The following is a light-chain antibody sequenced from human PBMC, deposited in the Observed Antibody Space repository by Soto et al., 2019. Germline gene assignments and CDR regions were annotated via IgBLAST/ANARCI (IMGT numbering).Light chain of an antibody. CDR1: QTINHF. Sequence: DMQMTQSPSSLSASVGDRVTITCRASQTINHFLNWYQQRPGKVPKLLIYAASTLESGVPSRFSGNGSGTDFTLTIDSLQPEDFATYFCQQSYSPPKTFGQGTKVDI. J-gene: IGKJ1*01. CDR3: QQSYSPPKT. CDR2: AAS. V-gene: IGKV1-39*01.